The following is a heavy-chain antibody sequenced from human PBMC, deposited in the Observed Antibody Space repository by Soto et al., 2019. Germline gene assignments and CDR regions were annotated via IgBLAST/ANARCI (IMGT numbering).Heavy chain of an antibody. CDR3: ARDGWGSNWYFDL. CDR2: ISYDGKQT. Sequence: GGSLRLSCGAPGVTFKDYGMHWVRQAPGKGLEWVTVISYDGKQTYYADSVKGRFTISKDKSKRTLFLQMNSLRVDDTAVYYCARDGWGSNWYFDLWGRGTLVTVSS. CDR1: GVTFKDYG. D-gene: IGHD3-16*01. J-gene: IGHJ2*01. V-gene: IGHV3-30*03.